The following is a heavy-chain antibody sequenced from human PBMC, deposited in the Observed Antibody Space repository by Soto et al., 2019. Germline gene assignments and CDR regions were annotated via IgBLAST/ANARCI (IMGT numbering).Heavy chain of an antibody. CDR2: INAGNGNT. J-gene: IGHJ4*02. Sequence: ASVKVSCKASGYTFTSYAMHWVRQAPGQRLEWMGWINAGNGNTKYSQKFQGRVTITRDTSASTAYMELSSLRSEGTAVYYCARSIVVATALDYWGQGTLVTVSS. V-gene: IGHV1-3*01. CDR3: ARSIVVATALDY. CDR1: GYTFTSYA. D-gene: IGHD2-21*02.